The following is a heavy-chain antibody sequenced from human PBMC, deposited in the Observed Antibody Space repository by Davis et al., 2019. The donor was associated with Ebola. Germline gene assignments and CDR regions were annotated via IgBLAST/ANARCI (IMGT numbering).Heavy chain of an antibody. CDR3: ASVVRTEVVSRTTENYFDY. CDR1: GYTFTSYP. CDR2: MNPNSGNK. V-gene: IGHV1-8*02. J-gene: IGHJ4*02. D-gene: IGHD4-23*01. Sequence: ASAQDTCKASGYTFTSYPMNWVRPPTGQGPVWMGWMNPNSGNKGYAQKFQARVTMNRNTSISTAYMELRILRSEDTAVYYCASVVRTEVVSRTTENYFDYWGQGTLVTVSS.